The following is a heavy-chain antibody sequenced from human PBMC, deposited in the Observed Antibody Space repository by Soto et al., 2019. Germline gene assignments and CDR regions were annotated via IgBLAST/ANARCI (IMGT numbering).Heavy chain of an antibody. V-gene: IGHV4-30-2*01. D-gene: IGHD6-13*01. CDR1: GGSISSGGYS. Sequence: SETLSLTCAVSGGSISSGGYSWSWIRQPPGKGLEWIGYIYHSGSTYYNPSLKSRVTISVDRSKNQFSLKLSSVTAADTAVYYCARDSIAAAASFDYWGQGTLVTVSS. CDR2: IYHSGST. J-gene: IGHJ4*02. CDR3: ARDSIAAAASFDY.